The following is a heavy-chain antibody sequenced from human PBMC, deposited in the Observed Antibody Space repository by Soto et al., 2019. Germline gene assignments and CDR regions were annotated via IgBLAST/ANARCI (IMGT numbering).Heavy chain of an antibody. CDR2: ISYDGSNK. CDR3: ARDSGWFDY. D-gene: IGHD6-19*01. CDR1: GFTFSSYA. V-gene: IGHV3-30-3*01. Sequence: GGSLRLSCAASGFTFSSYAMHWVRQAPGKGLEWVAVISYDGSNKYYADSVKGRFTISRDNSKNTLYLQMNSLRAEDTAVYYCARDSGWFDYWGQGTLVTVSS. J-gene: IGHJ4*02.